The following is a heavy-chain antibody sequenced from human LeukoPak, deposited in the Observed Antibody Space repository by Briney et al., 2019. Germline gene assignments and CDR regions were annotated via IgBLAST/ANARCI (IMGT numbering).Heavy chain of an antibody. Sequence: GASVKVSCKASGYTFTGYYMHWVRQAPGQGLEWMGWISAYNGNTNYAQKFQGRITMTTDTSTSTAYMELSSLASDDTAVYYCARIPADSSSYYYISYFDYWGQGTLVTVSS. CDR3: ARIPADSSSYYYISYFDY. J-gene: IGHJ4*02. CDR2: ISAYNGNT. CDR1: GYTFTGYY. D-gene: IGHD3-22*01. V-gene: IGHV1-18*04.